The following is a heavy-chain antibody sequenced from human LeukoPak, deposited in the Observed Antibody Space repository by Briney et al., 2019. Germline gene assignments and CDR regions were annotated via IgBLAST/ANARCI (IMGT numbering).Heavy chain of an antibody. D-gene: IGHD3-22*01. Sequence: GGSLRLSCAASGFTFSSYNMNWVRQAPGKGLEWVSSISSSSSYIYYADSVKGRFTISRDNAKNSLYLQMNSLRAEDTAVYYCASLTYYYDSSGRDAFDIWGQGTMVTVSS. CDR3: ASLTYYYDSSGRDAFDI. CDR1: GFTFSSYN. V-gene: IGHV3-21*01. CDR2: ISSSSSYI. J-gene: IGHJ3*02.